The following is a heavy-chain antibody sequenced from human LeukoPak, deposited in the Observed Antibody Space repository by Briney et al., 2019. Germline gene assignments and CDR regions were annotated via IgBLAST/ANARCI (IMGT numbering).Heavy chain of an antibody. J-gene: IGHJ3*02. CDR2: IYYSGSP. CDR3: ARVLVGPTASDI. V-gene: IGHV4-61*01. Sequence: SETLSLTCTVSGGSVSSGSYFWSWIRQPPGKGLEWIGFIYYSGSPNYNPSLKSRVTISVDTSKNQFSLKLSSVTAADTAVYYCARVLVGPTASDIWGQGTMVIVFS. D-gene: IGHD1-26*01. CDR1: GGSVSSGSYF.